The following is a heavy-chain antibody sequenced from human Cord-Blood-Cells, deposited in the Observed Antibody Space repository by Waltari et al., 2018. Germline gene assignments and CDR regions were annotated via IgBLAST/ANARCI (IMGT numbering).Heavy chain of an antibody. CDR2: IYSGGST. CDR3: ARLRALNDAFDI. Sequence: EVQLVESGGGLIQPGGFLRLSCAASGFTVSSNYMSWVRQAPGKGLGWVSVIYSGGSTYYADSVKGRFTISRDNSKNTLYLQMNSLRAEDTAVYYCARLRALNDAFDIWGQGTMVTVSS. V-gene: IGHV3-53*01. D-gene: IGHD3-16*01. J-gene: IGHJ3*02. CDR1: GFTVSSNY.